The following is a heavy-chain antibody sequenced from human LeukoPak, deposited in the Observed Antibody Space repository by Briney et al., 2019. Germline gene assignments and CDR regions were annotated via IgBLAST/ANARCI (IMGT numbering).Heavy chain of an antibody. CDR2: INPSGGST. V-gene: IGHV1-46*01. Sequence: ASVKVSCTASGYAFTSYYMQWVRQAPGQGLEWMGVINPSGGSTSYAQKFQGRVTMTRDTSTSTVYMELSSLRSEDTAVYYCARDADSRGYGSGSYRGYWYFDLWGRGTLVTVSS. CDR3: ARDADSRGYGSGSYRGYWYFDL. CDR1: GYAFTSYY. J-gene: IGHJ2*01. D-gene: IGHD3-10*01.